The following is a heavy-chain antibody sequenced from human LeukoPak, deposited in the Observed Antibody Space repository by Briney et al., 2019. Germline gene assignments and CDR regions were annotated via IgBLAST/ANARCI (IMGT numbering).Heavy chain of an antibody. CDR2: IWPYGSNK. Sequence: PGRSLRLSCAASGFTFNSYGMFWVRQAPGKGLEWVAFIWPYGSNKLYGDSVKGRFTISRDNSKNTLYLQMNSLRAEDTAVYYCARDLRRAGYCSSTSCPSIIYGMDVWGQGTTVTVSS. D-gene: IGHD2-2*01. J-gene: IGHJ6*02. CDR1: GFTFNSYG. V-gene: IGHV3-33*01. CDR3: ARDLRRAGYCSSTSCPSIIYGMDV.